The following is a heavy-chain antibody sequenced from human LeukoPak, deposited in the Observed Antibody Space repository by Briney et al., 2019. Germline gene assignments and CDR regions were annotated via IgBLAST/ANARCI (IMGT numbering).Heavy chain of an antibody. Sequence: PGGSLRLPCPPSGLTLRTNYMRWARQAPGKGLDGVSVIYSGGDTFYADSVKGRFTISRDNSKNTLYLQMNSLRAEDTAVYYCAAKVELRSNGPYFNSWGQGTLVTVSS. CDR3: AAKVELRSNGPYFNS. CDR1: GLTLRTNY. CDR2: IYSGGDT. J-gene: IGHJ4*02. V-gene: IGHV3-53*01. D-gene: IGHD1-7*01.